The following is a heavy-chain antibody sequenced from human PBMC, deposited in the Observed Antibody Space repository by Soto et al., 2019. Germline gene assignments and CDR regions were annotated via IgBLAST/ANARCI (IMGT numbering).Heavy chain of an antibody. Sequence: ASVKVSCKASGYIFSSYGISWVRQAPGQGLEWMGWVSAYNGNTNYAEKIQGRVTMTTDTSTSTAYMELKSLKSDDTAVYFCARGPDPTYSDYWGQGTLVTVSS. CDR2: VSAYNGNT. CDR1: GYIFSSYG. J-gene: IGHJ4*02. V-gene: IGHV1-18*01. CDR3: ARGPDPTYSDY.